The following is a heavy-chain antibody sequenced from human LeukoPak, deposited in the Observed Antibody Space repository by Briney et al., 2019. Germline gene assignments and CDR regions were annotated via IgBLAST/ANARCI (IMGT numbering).Heavy chain of an antibody. CDR3: ARSSGGWPSPYDY. V-gene: IGHV3-23*01. CDR2: ITDSGGGT. D-gene: IGHD6-19*01. J-gene: IGHJ4*02. Sequence: QTGGSLRLSCVASEFTFSSYGLSWVRQAPGKGLQWVSAITDSGGGTDYADSVKGRFTVSRDNAKNTMYLQMNSLRVEDTAVYFYARSSGGWPSPYDYWGQGTLVAVSS. CDR1: EFTFSSYG.